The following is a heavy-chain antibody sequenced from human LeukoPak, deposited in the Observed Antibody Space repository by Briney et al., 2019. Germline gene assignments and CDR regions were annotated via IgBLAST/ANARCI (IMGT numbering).Heavy chain of an antibody. D-gene: IGHD3/OR15-3a*01. V-gene: IGHV1-8*01. CDR2: MNPNSGNT. CDR1: GYTFTSYD. Sequence: VASVKVSRKASGYTFTSYDINWVRQATGQGLEWMGWMNPNSGNTGYAQKFQGRVTMTKNTSITTAYMELSSLRSEDTAVYYCARALSWTTDSYYYMDVWGKGTTVTVSS. CDR3: ARALSWTTDSYYYMDV. J-gene: IGHJ6*03.